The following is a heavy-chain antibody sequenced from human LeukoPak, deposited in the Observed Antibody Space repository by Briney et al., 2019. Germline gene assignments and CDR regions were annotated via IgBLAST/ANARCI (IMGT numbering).Heavy chain of an antibody. Sequence: PGGSLRLSCAASGFTFSTFVMHWGRQAPGKGLEGVASISSDGNNQYYVDSVKGRFTISRDNSKNTLYLQMSSLRPEDTAIYYCAKRSASEYYFDYWGQGALVTVSS. J-gene: IGHJ4*02. V-gene: IGHV3-30*18. CDR1: GFTFSTFV. D-gene: IGHD2-21*01. CDR3: AKRSASEYYFDY. CDR2: ISSDGNNQ.